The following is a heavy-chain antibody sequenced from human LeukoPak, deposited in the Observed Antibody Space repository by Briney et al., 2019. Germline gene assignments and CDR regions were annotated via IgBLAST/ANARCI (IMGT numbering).Heavy chain of an antibody. J-gene: IGHJ6*02. D-gene: IGHD3-9*01. V-gene: IGHV1-58*01. Sequence: GASVKVSCKASGFTFTSSAVQWVRQARGQRLEWIGWIVVGSGNTNYAQKFQGRVTMTRDTSINTAYMEVSSLRSEDSAVYYCARGHAYYDSLTGYSIYALDAWGQGTTVTVSS. CDR1: GFTFTSSA. CDR3: ARGHAYYDSLTGYSIYALDA. CDR2: IVVGSGNT.